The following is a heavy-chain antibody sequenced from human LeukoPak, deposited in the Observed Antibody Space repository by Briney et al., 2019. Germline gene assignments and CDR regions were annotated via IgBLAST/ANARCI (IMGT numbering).Heavy chain of an antibody. V-gene: IGHV3-7*01. CDR3: ARHSSSWYGGTTSDY. J-gene: IGHJ4*02. Sequence: PGGSLRLSCAASGFTFSSYWMSWVRQAPGKGLEWVANIKQDGSEKYYVDSVKGRFTISRDNAKNSLYLQMNSLRAEDTAVYYCARHSSSWYGGTTSDYWGQGTLVTVSS. CDR1: GFTFSSYW. CDR2: IKQDGSEK. D-gene: IGHD6-13*01.